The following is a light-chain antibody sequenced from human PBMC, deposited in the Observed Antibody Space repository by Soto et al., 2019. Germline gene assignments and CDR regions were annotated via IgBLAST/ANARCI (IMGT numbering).Light chain of an antibody. CDR3: QSYDSSLSEV. CDR1: SSNIGAGYD. Sequence: QSVLTQPPSVSGAPGPRVTISCTGSSSNIGAGYDVHWYQQLPGTAPKLLIYGNSNRPSGVPDRFSGSKSGTSASLAITGLQAEDEADYYCQSYDSSLSEVFGTGTKLTVL. CDR2: GNS. V-gene: IGLV1-40*01. J-gene: IGLJ1*01.